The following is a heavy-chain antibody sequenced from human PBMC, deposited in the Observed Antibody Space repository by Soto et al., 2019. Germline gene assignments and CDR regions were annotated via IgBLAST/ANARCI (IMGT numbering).Heavy chain of an antibody. CDR2: IYYSGST. Sequence: QLQLQETGPGLVKPSETLSLTCTVSVGSITSSSHYWGWIRQPPGKGLEWIGSIYYSGSTYYNPSLKRRVTISVDTSKDKFSLKLSSVAAADTAVYYCARRFEYFHHWGQGTLVTVSS. CDR1: VGSITSSSHY. CDR3: ARRFEYFHH. J-gene: IGHJ1*01. V-gene: IGHV4-39*01.